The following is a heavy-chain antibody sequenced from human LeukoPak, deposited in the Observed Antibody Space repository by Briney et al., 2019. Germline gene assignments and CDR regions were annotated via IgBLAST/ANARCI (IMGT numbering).Heavy chain of an antibody. CDR3: ARIREPGASGMDV. CDR1: GGSFSGYY. V-gene: IGHV4-34*01. D-gene: IGHD3-10*01. J-gene: IGHJ6*02. Sequence: PSETLSLTCAVYGGSFSGYYWSWIRQPPGKGLEWIGEINHSGSTNYNPSLKSRVTISVDTSKTQFSLKLSPVTAADTAVYYCARIREPGASGMDVWGQGTTVTVSS. CDR2: INHSGST.